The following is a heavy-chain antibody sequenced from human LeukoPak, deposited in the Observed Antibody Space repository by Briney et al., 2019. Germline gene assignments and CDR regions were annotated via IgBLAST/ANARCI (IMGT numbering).Heavy chain of an antibody. D-gene: IGHD6-19*01. CDR2: IYSGGST. V-gene: IGHV3-66*01. Sequence: PGRSLRLSCAASGFTVSSNYMSWVRQAPGKGLEWVSVIYSGGSTYYADSVKGRFTISRDNSKNTLYLQMNSLRAEDTAVYYCAKDLIQWLPHGGNYFDYWGQGTLVTVSS. J-gene: IGHJ4*02. CDR3: AKDLIQWLPHGGNYFDY. CDR1: GFTVSSNY.